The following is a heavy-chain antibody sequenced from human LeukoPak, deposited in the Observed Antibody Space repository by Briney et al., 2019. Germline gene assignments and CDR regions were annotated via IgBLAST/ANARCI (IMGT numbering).Heavy chain of an antibody. Sequence: SETLSLTCAVSGGSISSGGYSWSWIRQPPGKGLEWIGYVYHSGSTYYNPSLKSRVTISVDRSKNQFSLKLSSVTAADTAVYYCASRLPPRAFDIWGQGTMVTVSS. CDR2: VYHSGST. CDR3: ASRLPPRAFDI. D-gene: IGHD3-16*01. J-gene: IGHJ3*02. V-gene: IGHV4-30-2*01. CDR1: GGSISSGGYS.